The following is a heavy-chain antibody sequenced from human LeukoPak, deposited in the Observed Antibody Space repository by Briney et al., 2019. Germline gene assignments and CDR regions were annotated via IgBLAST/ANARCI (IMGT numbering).Heavy chain of an antibody. Sequence: SETLSLTCTVSGGSISGYYWSWIRQPPGKRLELIGYIYYSGSTTYNPSLKSRVTISVDTTKNQFSLKLSSVTAADTAVYFCARSGPYNNYYGMDVWGQGTTVTVSS. CDR1: GGSISGYY. CDR3: ARSGPYNNYYGMDV. V-gene: IGHV4-59*01. D-gene: IGHD3-10*01. J-gene: IGHJ6*02. CDR2: IYYSGST.